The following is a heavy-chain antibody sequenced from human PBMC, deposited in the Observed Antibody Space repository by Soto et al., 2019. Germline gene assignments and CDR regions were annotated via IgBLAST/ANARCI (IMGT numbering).Heavy chain of an antibody. CDR3: ARSPVIFGVVIGWFDP. CDR2: ISYDGSNK. J-gene: IGHJ5*02. Sequence: GGSLRLSCAASGFTFSSYGMHWVRQAPGKGLEWVAVISYDGSNKYYADSVKGRFTISRDNSKNTLYLQMNSLRAEDTAVYYCARSPVIFGVVIGWFDPWGQGTLVTVSS. D-gene: IGHD3-3*02. V-gene: IGHV3-30*03. CDR1: GFTFSSYG.